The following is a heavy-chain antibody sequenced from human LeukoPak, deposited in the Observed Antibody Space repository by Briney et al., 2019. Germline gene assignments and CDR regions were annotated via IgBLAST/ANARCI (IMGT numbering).Heavy chain of an antibody. CDR1: GYTFTGYY. CDR3: ARDKSGSSGWYSYFDY. D-gene: IGHD6-19*01. Sequence: GASVKVSCKASGYTFTGYYIHWARQAPGQGLEWMGWIDPNSGGTNYAQKFQGRVTMTRDTSISTVYMELSRLRSDDTAVYYCARDKSGSSGWYSYFDYWGQGTLVTVSS. CDR2: IDPNSGGT. J-gene: IGHJ4*02. V-gene: IGHV1-2*02.